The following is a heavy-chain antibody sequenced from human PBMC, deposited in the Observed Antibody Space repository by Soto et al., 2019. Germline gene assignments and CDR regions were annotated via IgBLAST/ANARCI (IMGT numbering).Heavy chain of an antibody. V-gene: IGHV4-39*01. Sequence: QLQLQESGPGLVKPSETLSLTCTVSGGSISTSSYYWDWMRQPPGRGPEWIGSVYYSGSSYYNPSLKGRVTISVDTSKNQFSLKLTSVTAADTAVYYCSRHTTGYCSSTTCQGANYWGQGTLVTVSS. J-gene: IGHJ4*02. CDR2: VYYSGSS. D-gene: IGHD2-2*01. CDR1: GGSISTSSYY. CDR3: SRHTTGYCSSTTCQGANY.